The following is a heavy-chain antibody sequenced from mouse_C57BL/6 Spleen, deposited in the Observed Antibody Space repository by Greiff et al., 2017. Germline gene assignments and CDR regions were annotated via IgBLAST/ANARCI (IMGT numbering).Heavy chain of an antibody. CDR2: INPNYGTT. CDR1: GYSFTDYN. D-gene: IGHD2-4*01. CDR3: ARSDDYGQKAMDD. J-gene: IGHJ4*01. Sequence: VQLKESGPELVKPGASVKISCKASGYSFTDYNMNWVKQSHGKSLEWIGVINPNYGTTSYNQKFKGKATLTVEQSSSTAYMQLNSLTSEDSAVYYCARSDDYGQKAMDDWGQGTSVTVSS. V-gene: IGHV1-39*01.